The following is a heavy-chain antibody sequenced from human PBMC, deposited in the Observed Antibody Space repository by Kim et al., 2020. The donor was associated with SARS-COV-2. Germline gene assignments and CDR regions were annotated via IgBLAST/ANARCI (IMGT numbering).Heavy chain of an antibody. CDR3: ARDAAYETDINYYYYYGMDV. CDR1: GYTFTSYY. Sequence: ASVKVSCKASGYTFTSYYMHWVRQAPGQGLEWMGIINPSGGSTSYAQKFQGRVTMTRDTSTSTVYMELSSLRSEDTAVYYCARDAAYETDINYYYYYGMDVWGQGTTVTVSS. V-gene: IGHV1-46*01. CDR2: INPSGGST. J-gene: IGHJ6*02. D-gene: IGHD5-12*01.